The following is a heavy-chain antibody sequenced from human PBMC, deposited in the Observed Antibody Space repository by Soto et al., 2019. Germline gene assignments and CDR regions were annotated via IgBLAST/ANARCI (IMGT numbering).Heavy chain of an antibody. CDR2: IGWNGDST. V-gene: IGHV3-9*01. CDR1: GFSFDDYA. Sequence: EVQLVESGGGLVQPGRSLRLSCAGSGFSFDDYAMHWVRQAPGKGLEWVAGIGWNGDSTGYADSVKGRFKISRDNAKKSLYLQMNSLRAEDTALYDCARCRSSWGESGMDVW. D-gene: IGHD3-16*01. J-gene: IGHJ6*01. CDR3: ARCRSSWGESGMDV.